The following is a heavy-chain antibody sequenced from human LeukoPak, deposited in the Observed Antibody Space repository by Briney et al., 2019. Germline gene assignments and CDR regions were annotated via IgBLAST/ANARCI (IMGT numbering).Heavy chain of an antibody. Sequence: GGSLRLSCAASGFTFSRYAMSWVRQAPGKGLEWVSAVSGSGGSTYYADSVKGLFTISRDNSKNTLYLQMDSLRAEDTAVYYCAKRMIRGVNHDAFDLWGQGTMVTVSS. J-gene: IGHJ3*01. V-gene: IGHV3-23*01. CDR1: GFTFSRYA. CDR2: VSGSGGST. CDR3: AKRMIRGVNHDAFDL. D-gene: IGHD3-10*01.